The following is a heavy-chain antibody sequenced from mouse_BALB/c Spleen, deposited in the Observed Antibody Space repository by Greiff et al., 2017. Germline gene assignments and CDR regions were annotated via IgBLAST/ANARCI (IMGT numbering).Heavy chain of an antibody. CDR2: IDPANGNT. J-gene: IGHJ2*01. V-gene: IGHV14-3*02. D-gene: IGHD2-14*01. Sequence: EVKLVESGAELVKPGASVKLSCTASGFNIKDTYMHWVKPRPEQGLEWIGRIDPANGNTKYDPKFQGKATITADTSSNTAYLQLSSLTSEDTAVYYCARPRAYYRYDVGYWGQGTTLTVSS. CDR3: ARPRAYYRYDVGY. CDR1: GFNIKDTY.